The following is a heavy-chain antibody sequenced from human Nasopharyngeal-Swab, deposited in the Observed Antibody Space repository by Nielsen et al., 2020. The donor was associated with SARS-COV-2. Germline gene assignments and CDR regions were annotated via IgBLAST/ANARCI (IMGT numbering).Heavy chain of an antibody. D-gene: IGHD3-9*01. J-gene: IGHJ4*02. V-gene: IGHV3-23*01. CDR2: ISGSGGST. CDR3: AKGLVEYYDILTGYYIIGY. Sequence: VRQAPGKGLEWVSAISGSGGSTYYADSVKGRFTISRDNSKNTLYLQMNSLRAEDTAVYYCAKGLVEYYDILTGYYIIGYWGQGTLVTV.